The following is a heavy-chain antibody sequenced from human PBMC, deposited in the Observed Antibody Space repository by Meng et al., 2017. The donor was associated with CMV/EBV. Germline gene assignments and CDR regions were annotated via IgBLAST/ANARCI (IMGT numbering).Heavy chain of an antibody. J-gene: IGHJ4*02. V-gene: IGHV5-51*01. CDR2: IYPGDSDT. CDR3: ARQSGSGSYCYDY. D-gene: IGHD3-10*01. Sequence: APGYRFPHSWIGWVRPMPGKGLQWMGLIYPGDSDTRYSPSFQGQVTISADKSISTAYLQWSSLKASDTAIYYCARQSGSGSYCYDYWGPGTLVTVSS. CDR1: GYRFPHSW.